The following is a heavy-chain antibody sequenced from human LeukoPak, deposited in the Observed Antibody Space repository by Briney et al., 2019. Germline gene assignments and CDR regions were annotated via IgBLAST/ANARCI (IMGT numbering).Heavy chain of an antibody. D-gene: IGHD6-6*01. CDR2: IYYSGNT. CDR3: ARGSNWLDP. CDR1: GDSINNYY. V-gene: IGHV4-59*01. Sequence: SETLSLTCSVPGDSINNYYWSWIRQPPGKGLEWIGYIYYSGNTNYNPTLKNRVTISKDTSKKQISLNLSSVTAADTAVYYCARGSNWLDPWGQGTLVTVSS. J-gene: IGHJ5*02.